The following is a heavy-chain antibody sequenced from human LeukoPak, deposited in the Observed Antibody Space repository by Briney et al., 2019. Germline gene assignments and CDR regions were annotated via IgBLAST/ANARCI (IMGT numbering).Heavy chain of an antibody. CDR2: ISSSGSGGNT. V-gene: IGHV3-23*01. CDR3: AKDCTVGASYWYFDL. CDR1: GFTFSSYA. J-gene: IGHJ2*01. Sequence: PGGSLRLSCAASGFTFSSYAMSWARQAPGKGLEWVSGISSSGSGGNTYYADFVKGRFTISRDSSKNTLFLQMNTLRAEDTAIYYCAKDCTVGASYWYFDLWGRGTLVTVSS. D-gene: IGHD1-26*01.